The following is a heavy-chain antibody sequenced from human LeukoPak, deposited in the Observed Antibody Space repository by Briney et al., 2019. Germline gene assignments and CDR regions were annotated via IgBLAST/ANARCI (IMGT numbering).Heavy chain of an antibody. CDR2: ISSSSSYI. J-gene: IGHJ3*02. CDR1: GGSISSSN. D-gene: IGHD3-10*01. CDR3: ARDRGRAAYYYGSGTAFDI. Sequence: GTLSLTCAVSGGSISSSNWWRWVRQAPGKGLEWVSSISSSSSYIYYADSVKGRFTISRDNAKNSLYLQMNSLRAEDTAVYYCARDRGRAAYYYGSGTAFDIWGQGTMVTVSS. V-gene: IGHV3-21*01.